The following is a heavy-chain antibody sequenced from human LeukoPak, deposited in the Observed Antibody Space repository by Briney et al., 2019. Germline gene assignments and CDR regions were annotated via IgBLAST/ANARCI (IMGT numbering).Heavy chain of an antibody. Sequence: SVKVSCKASGGTFSSYAISWVRQAPGQGLEWMGGIIPIFGTANYAQKFQGRVTITADESTSTAYMELSSLRAEDTAVYYCAKEMGAFLVDYWGQGTLVTVSS. CDR2: IIPIFGTA. CDR3: AKEMGAFLVDY. J-gene: IGHJ4*02. D-gene: IGHD2/OR15-2a*01. V-gene: IGHV1-69*13. CDR1: GGTFSSYA.